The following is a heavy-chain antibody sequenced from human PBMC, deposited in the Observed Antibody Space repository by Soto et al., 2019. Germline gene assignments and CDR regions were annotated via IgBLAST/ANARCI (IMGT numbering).Heavy chain of an antibody. CDR2: INHSGSA. CDR1: GGSLNAYY. J-gene: IGHJ4*02. CDR3: ARGVPNSSRWTLEGDY. D-gene: IGHD6-13*01. Sequence: SETPSITCVVYGGSLNAYYWRFILQPPGKWLECIGEINHSGSANYNPSLKGRVTMSVDTSQNQISLKMTSVTAADTAVYFCARGVPNSSRWTLEGDYWGQGTMVTVSS. V-gene: IGHV4-34*01.